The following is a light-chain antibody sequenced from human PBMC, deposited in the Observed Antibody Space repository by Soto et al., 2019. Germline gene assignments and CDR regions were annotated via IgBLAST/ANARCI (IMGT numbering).Light chain of an antibody. CDR1: SGDVGGYNY. V-gene: IGLV2-14*01. J-gene: IGLJ2*01. CDR3: SSYTSSSPLV. CDR2: DVS. Sequence: QSALTQPASVSGSPGQSITISCTGTSGDVGGYNYVSWYQQHPGKAPKIMIYDVSNRPSGVSNRFSGSKSGNTASLTISGLQAEDEADYYCSSYTSSSPLVFGGGTKLTVL.